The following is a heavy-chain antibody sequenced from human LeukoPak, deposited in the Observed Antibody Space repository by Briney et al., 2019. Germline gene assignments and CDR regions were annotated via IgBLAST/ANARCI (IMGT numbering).Heavy chain of an antibody. J-gene: IGHJ4*02. CDR3: ARYGDWSIDH. CDR1: GGSITSGDFY. CDR2: IYYSGST. V-gene: IGHV4-30-4*01. D-gene: IGHD4-17*01. Sequence: SETLSLTCTVSGGSITSGDFYWSWIRQPPGKGLEWIGHIYYSGSTYYNPSLKSRVTISVDTSKNQFSLKLSSVTAADTAVYYCARYGDWSIDHWGQGTLVTVSS.